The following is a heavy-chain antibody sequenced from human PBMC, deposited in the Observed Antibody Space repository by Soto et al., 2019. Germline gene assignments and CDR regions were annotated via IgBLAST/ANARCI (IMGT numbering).Heavy chain of an antibody. Sequence: PGRSLRLSCAASGFTFSSYAMHWVRQAPGKGLEWVAVISYDGSNKYYADSVKGRFTISRDNSKNTLYLQMNSLRAEDTAVYYCARDGEFRYSYGTYYFDYWGQGTLVTVSS. J-gene: IGHJ4*02. CDR2: ISYDGSNK. D-gene: IGHD5-18*01. V-gene: IGHV3-30-3*01. CDR1: GFTFSSYA. CDR3: ARDGEFRYSYGTYYFDY.